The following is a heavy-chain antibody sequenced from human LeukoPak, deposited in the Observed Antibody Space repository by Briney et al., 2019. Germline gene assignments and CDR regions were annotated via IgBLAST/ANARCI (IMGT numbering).Heavy chain of an antibody. CDR1: GGSISSYY. V-gene: IGHV4-59*01. Sequence: SETLSLTCTVSGGSISSYYWSWVRQPPGKGLEWIGYIYYGGSTNYNPSLKSRVTISVDTSKNQFSLKLSSVTAADTAVYYCARDQGYSPFGYWGQGTLVTVSS. CDR2: IYYGGST. CDR3: ARDQGYSPFGY. J-gene: IGHJ4*02. D-gene: IGHD5-18*01.